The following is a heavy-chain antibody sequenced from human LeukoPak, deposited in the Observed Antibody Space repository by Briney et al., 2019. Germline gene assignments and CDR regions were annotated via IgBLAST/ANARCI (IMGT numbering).Heavy chain of an antibody. V-gene: IGHV1-69*13. J-gene: IGHJ6*03. CDR1: GGTFSSYA. CDR3: ARSHYSSYWDNGTHYYYYYMDV. Sequence: SVKVSCKASGGTFSSYAISWVRQAPGQGLEWMGGIIPIFGTTNYAQKFQGRVTITADESTSTAYMELSGLRSEDTAVYYCARSHYSSYWDNGTHYYYYYMDVWGKGTTVTVSS. CDR2: IIPIFGTT. D-gene: IGHD6-6*01.